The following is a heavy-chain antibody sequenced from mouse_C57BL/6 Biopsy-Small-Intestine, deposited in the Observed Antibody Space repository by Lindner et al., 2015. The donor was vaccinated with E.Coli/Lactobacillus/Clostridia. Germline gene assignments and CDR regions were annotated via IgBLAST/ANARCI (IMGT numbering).Heavy chain of an antibody. CDR1: GNAFSSSW. J-gene: IGHJ3*01. Sequence: VQLQESGPELVKPGASVKISCKASGNAFSSSWMNWVKQRPGKGLEWIGRIYPGDGDTNYNGKFKGKATLTADKSSSTAYMQLSSLTSEDSAVYFCAGLWSFAYWGRRDSGHCLC. CDR2: IYPGDGDT. CDR3: AGLWSFAY. V-gene: IGHV1-82*01. D-gene: IGHD1-1*02.